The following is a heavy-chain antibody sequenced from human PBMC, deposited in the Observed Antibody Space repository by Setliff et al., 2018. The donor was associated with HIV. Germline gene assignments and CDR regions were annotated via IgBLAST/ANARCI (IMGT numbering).Heavy chain of an antibody. CDR2: INHSGST. D-gene: IGHD2-2*01. CDR3: VRGYCSSTTCYDDYYYMDV. J-gene: IGHJ6*03. Sequence: KTSETLSLTCGVSGGSISSSHWWTWVRQPPGKGLEWIGEINHSGSTNYNPSLKSRVTISVDTSKNQFSLKLPSVTAADTAVYYCVRGYCSSTTCYDDYYYMDVWGKGSTVTVSS. CDR1: GGSISSSHW. V-gene: IGHV4-4*02.